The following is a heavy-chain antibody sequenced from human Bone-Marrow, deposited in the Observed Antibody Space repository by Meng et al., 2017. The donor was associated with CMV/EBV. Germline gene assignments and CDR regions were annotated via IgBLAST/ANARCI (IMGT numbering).Heavy chain of an antibody. J-gene: IGHJ6*02. CDR3: ARVAPLEPDQLLYEGITGTHRYYYYYGMDV. Sequence: DAVKVSCKASGYTFTGNYMHCGRQSPGQGLEWMGWINPNSGGTNYAQKFQGRVTMTRDTSISTAYMELSRLRSDDTAVYYCARVAPLEPDQLLYEGITGTHRYYYYYGMDVWGQGTTVTVSS. D-gene: IGHD2-2*02. CDR2: INPNSGGT. CDR1: GYTFTGNY. V-gene: IGHV1-2*02.